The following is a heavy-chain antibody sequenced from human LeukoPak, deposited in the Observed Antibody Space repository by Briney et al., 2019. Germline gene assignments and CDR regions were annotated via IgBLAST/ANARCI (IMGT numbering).Heavy chain of an antibody. D-gene: IGHD3-10*01. V-gene: IGHV3-53*01. Sequence: PGGSLRLSCVASGFFVSSNYMAWVRQVPGKGLQWVSLIYGDGTTYYTDSVKGRFTISRDNSKNTLYLQMNSLRAEDTAVYYCAKDIRGSGSYYRGWGQGTLVTVSS. CDR1: GFFVSSNY. J-gene: IGHJ4*02. CDR3: AKDIRGSGSYYRG. CDR2: IYGDGTT.